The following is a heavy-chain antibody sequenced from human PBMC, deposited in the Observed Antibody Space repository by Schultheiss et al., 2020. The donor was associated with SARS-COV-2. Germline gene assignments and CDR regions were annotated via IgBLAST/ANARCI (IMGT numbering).Heavy chain of an antibody. D-gene: IGHD4-23*01. CDR3: AKGGTVVTPGAFDI. CDR2: ISGSGGST. CDR1: GFTFSSYA. Sequence: GESLKISCAASGFTFSSYAMSWVRQAPGKGLEWVSAISGSGGSTYYADSVKGRFTISRDNSKNTLYLQMNSLRAEDTAVYYCAKGGTVVTPGAFDIWGQGTMVTVSS. V-gene: IGHV3-23*01. J-gene: IGHJ3*02.